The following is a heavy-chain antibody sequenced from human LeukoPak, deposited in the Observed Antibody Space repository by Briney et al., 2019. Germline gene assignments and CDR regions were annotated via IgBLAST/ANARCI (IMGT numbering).Heavy chain of an antibody. V-gene: IGHV3-23*01. D-gene: IGHD2-21*01. Sequence: GGSLRLSCAASGFTFSSYAMSWVRQAPGKGLEWVSAISGSGGSTYYADSVKGRLTISRDNVNNMLYLHMNSLRAEDTAVYYCASFGISWRSSYWGQGTLVTVSS. J-gene: IGHJ4*02. CDR2: ISGSGGST. CDR3: ASFGISWRSSY. CDR1: GFTFSSYA.